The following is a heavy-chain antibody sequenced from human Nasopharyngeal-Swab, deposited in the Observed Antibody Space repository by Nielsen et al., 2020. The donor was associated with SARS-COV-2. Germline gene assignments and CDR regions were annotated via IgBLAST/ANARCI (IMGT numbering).Heavy chain of an antibody. CDR2: IPTDDNPT. V-gene: IGHV3-74*01. D-gene: IGHD1-14*01. Sequence: GESLKISCAVSGLTVSSTYMSWVRQVPGEGLVWVSRIPTDDNPTTYADSVKGRFTISRDDARNTLYLQMNSLRAEDTALYYCTRDLNHKIDYWGQGTLVTVSS. CDR3: TRDLNHKIDY. CDR1: GLTVSSTY. J-gene: IGHJ4*02.